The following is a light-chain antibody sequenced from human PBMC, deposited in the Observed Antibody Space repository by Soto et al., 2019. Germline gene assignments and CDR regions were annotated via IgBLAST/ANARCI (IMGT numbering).Light chain of an antibody. J-gene: IGLJ3*02. CDR3: SSYAASNNFYFV. Sequence: QSALTQPPSASGSPGQSVTISCTGTSSDVGGYNYVSWYQQYPGRTPKLMIYEVTKRPSCVPDRFSGSKSGNTASLTVSGLQAEDEADYYCSSYAASNNFYFVFGGGTKLTVL. CDR2: EVT. V-gene: IGLV2-8*01. CDR1: SSDVGGYNY.